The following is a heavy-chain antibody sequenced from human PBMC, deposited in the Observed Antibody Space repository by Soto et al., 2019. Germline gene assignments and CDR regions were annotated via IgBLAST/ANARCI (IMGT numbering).Heavy chain of an antibody. D-gene: IGHD3-3*01. CDR3: ALVSSAPIYYYYGMDV. Sequence: EVQLLESGGGLVQPGGSLRLSCAASGFTFSSYAMSWVRQAPGKGLEWVSAISGSGGSTYYADSVKGRFTISRDNSKNTLYLQMNSRRAEDTAVYYCALVSSAPIYYYYGMDVWGQVTTVTVSS. J-gene: IGHJ6*02. CDR1: GFTFSSYA. V-gene: IGHV3-23*01. CDR2: ISGSGGST.